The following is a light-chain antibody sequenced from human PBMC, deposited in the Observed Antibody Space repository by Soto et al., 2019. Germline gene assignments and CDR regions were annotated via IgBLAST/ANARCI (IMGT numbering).Light chain of an antibody. Sequence: DIVLTQSPGTLSLSPGERATLSCRASQSVSSKYLAWYQQKPGQPPRVLIYGTSIRATGIPERFSGGGSGTDFTLTITSLQSEDFAVYYCQQYSSSLFTFGPGTKVDFK. CDR3: QQYSSSLFT. V-gene: IGKV3-20*01. J-gene: IGKJ3*01. CDR1: QSVSSKY. CDR2: GTS.